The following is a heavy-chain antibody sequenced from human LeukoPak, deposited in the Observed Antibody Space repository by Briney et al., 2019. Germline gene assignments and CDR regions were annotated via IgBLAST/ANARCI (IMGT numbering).Heavy chain of an antibody. V-gene: IGHV3-23*01. CDR1: GLILNNYG. CDR2: ISNDGGGT. D-gene: IGHD3-22*01. CDR3: AKGSSGYFADL. J-gene: IGHJ5*02. Sequence: PGGSLRLSCAASGLILNNYGLIWVRQAPGKGLEWVSAISNDGGGTQYADFVEGRFTISRDNSKNTLFLQMSSLRAEDTALYYCAKGSSGYFADLWGQGTLVTVSS.